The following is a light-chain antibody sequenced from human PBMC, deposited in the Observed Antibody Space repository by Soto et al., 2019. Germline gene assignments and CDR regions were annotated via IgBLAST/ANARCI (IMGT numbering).Light chain of an antibody. V-gene: IGLV1-44*01. Sequence: QSVLTQPPSASGTPGQTVTIPCSGSSSNIRSNTVNWYQHLPGTAPKLLIYSNDQRPSGVPDRFSGSKSGTSASLAISGLQSEDEADYYCAAWDEMSGHVFGTGTKVTVL. CDR2: SND. J-gene: IGLJ1*01. CDR3: AAWDEMSGHV. CDR1: SSNIRSNT.